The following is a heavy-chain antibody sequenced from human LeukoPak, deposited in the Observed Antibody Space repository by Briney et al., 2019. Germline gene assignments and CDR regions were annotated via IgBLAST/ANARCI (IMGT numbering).Heavy chain of an antibody. J-gene: IGHJ4*02. Sequence: SETLSLTCTVSGESISSGDYYWSWIRQPPGKGLERIGYIYYSGNTYYNPSLKSRVTISVDTSKNQFSLKLNSVTVADTAVYYCAREDRLSRYFDYWGQGTLVTVSS. CDR1: GESISSGDYY. CDR2: IYYSGNT. V-gene: IGHV4-30-4*01. CDR3: AREDRLSRYFDY.